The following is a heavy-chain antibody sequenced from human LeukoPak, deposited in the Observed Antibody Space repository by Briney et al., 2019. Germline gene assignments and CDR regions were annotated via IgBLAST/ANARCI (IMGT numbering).Heavy chain of an antibody. J-gene: IGHJ6*04. CDR3: AELGITMIGGV. V-gene: IGHV3-74*01. CDR1: GGSISSSSTYQ. CDR2: INSDGSIT. D-gene: IGHD3-10*02. Sequence: PSETLSLTCAVSGGSISSSSTYQWGWIRQPPGKGLEWVSRINSDGSITSYADSVKGRFTISRDNAKNSLYLQMNSLRAEDTAVYYCAELGITMIGGVWGKGTTVTISS.